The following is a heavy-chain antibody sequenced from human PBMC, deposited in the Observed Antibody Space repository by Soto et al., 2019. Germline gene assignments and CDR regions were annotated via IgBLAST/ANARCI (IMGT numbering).Heavy chain of an antibody. CDR1: GYTLTEFS. D-gene: IGHD1-26*01. Sequence: GASVKVSCKVSGYTLTEFSMHWVRQAPGKGLEWMGGFDPEDGETIYAQKFQGRVTMTRDTSISTAYMELSRLRSDDTAVYYCARDLIGSFGDYYYGMDVWGQGTTVTVSS. CDR2: FDPEDGET. V-gene: IGHV1-24*01. J-gene: IGHJ6*02. CDR3: ARDLIGSFGDYYYGMDV.